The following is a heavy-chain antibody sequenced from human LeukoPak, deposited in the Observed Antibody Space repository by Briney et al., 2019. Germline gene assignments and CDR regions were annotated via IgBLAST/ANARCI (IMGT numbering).Heavy chain of an antibody. D-gene: IGHD3-22*01. V-gene: IGHV4-61*09. CDR2: ICTSGST. Sequence: SQTLSLTCTVSGGSFSSDIYCWSWIRQPAGKGLEWIGHICTSGSTRYSPSLKSRVTISVDTSKNQFSLQLNSVTAADTAVYFCAREVHEWYSDRSGYQSSYYFDSWGLGTLVTVSS. CDR1: GGSFSSDIYC. J-gene: IGHJ4*02. CDR3: AREVHEWYSDRSGYQSSYYFDS.